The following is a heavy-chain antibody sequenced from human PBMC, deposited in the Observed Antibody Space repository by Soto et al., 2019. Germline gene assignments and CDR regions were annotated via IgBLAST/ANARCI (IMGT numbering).Heavy chain of an antibody. V-gene: IGHV3-30*18. CDR2: ISYDGSNK. CDR1: VFTFSSYG. CDR3: AKSVGVDGGYSYGFSSLLVGYYYGMDV. J-gene: IGHJ6*02. Sequence: PGGSLRLACAASVFTFSSYGMHWVRQAPGKGLEWVAVISYDGSNKYYADSVKGRFTISRDNSKNTLYLQMNSLRAEDTAVYYCAKSVGVDGGYSYGFSSLLVGYYYGMDVWGQGTTVTVSS. D-gene: IGHD5-18*01.